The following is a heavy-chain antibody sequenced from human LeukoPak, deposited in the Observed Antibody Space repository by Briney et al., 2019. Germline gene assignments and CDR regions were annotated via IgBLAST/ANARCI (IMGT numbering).Heavy chain of an antibody. CDR1: GFTFSSYE. J-gene: IGHJ4*02. D-gene: IGHD4-11*01. CDR2: ISSSGSTI. CDR3: TTAERPVPIN. V-gene: IGHV3-48*03. Sequence: GGSLRLSCAASGFTFSSYEMNWVRQAPGKGLEWVSYISSSGSTIYYADSVKGRFTISRDNAKNSLYLQMNSLKTEDTAVYYCTTAERPVPINWGQGTLVTVSS.